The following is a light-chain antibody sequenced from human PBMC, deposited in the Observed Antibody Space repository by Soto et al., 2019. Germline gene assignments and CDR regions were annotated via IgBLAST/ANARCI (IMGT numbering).Light chain of an antibody. V-gene: IGKV3-11*01. CDR1: PTVSSR. J-gene: IGKJ1*01. CDR2: DSS. Sequence: EIVLTEYPATLSPSPGERATLSCRASPTVSSRVAWYQHKPGQEPGLLIYDSSNRATGSPARFSGGWSGTDFTLTISSREPEDFAVYYCHQRKSWPRTFGQGNKVDIK. CDR3: HQRKSWPRT.